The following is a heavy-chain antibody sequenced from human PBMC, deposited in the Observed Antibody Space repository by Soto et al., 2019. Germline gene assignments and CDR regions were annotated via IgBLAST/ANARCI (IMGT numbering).Heavy chain of an antibody. CDR2: ISSNGGST. J-gene: IGHJ4*02. V-gene: IGHV3-64*01. CDR1: GFTFSSYA. CDR3: AKGRKCSGGSCYFDY. D-gene: IGHD2-15*01. Sequence: GGSLRLSCAASGFTFSSYAMHWVRQAPGKGLEYVSAISSNGGSTYYANSVKGRFTISRDNSKNTLYLQMNSLRAEDMAEYYCAKGRKCSGGSCYFDYWGQGTLVTVSS.